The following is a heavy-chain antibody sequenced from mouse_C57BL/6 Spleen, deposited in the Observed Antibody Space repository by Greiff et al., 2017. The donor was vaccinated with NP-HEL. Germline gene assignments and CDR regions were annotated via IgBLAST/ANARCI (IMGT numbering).Heavy chain of an antibody. CDR1: GFSLTSYG. J-gene: IGHJ1*03. Sequence: VQGVESGPGLVQPSQSLSITCTVSGFSLTSYGVHWVRQSPGKGLEWLGVIWSGGSTDYNAAFISRLSISKDNSKSQVFFKMNSLQADDTAIYYCARKGDDGYYEHFDVWGTGTTVTVSS. V-gene: IGHV2-2*01. D-gene: IGHD2-3*01. CDR2: IWSGGST. CDR3: ARKGDDGYYEHFDV.